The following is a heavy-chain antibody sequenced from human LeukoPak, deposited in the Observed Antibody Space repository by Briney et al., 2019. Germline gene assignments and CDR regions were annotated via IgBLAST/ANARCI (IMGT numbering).Heavy chain of an antibody. J-gene: IGHJ3*02. CDR3: AAPPLLTGYPYGI. CDR2: IIPIFGTA. D-gene: IGHD3-9*01. CDR1: GGTFSSYA. V-gene: IGHV1-69*13. Sequence: SVKVSCXASGGTFSSYAISWVRQAPGQGVEWMGGIIPIFGTANYAQKFQGRVTIPADESTSTAYMELSSLRSEDTAVYYCAAPPLLTGYPYGIWGQGTMVTVSS.